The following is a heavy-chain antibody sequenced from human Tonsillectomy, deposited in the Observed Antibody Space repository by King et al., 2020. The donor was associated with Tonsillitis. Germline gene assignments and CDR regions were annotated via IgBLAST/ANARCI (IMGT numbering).Heavy chain of an antibody. V-gene: IGHV3-30*18. J-gene: IGHJ4*02. D-gene: IGHD6-19*01. CDR1: GFTFSSYG. CDR2: ISYDGSNK. CDR3: AKIMDVAVAGRGGINYFDY. Sequence: VQLVESGGGVVQPGRSLRLSCAASGFTFSSYGMHWVRQAPGKGLEWVAVISYDGSNKYYADSVKGRFTISRDNSKNTLYLQMNSLRAEDTAVYYCAKIMDVAVAGRGGINYFDYWGQGTLVTVSS.